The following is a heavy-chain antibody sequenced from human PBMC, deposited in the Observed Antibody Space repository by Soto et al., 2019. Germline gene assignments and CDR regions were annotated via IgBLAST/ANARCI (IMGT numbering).Heavy chain of an antibody. CDR2: ITAYNGNT. D-gene: IGHD4-17*01. CDR3: ARDYGDYGFFDY. J-gene: IGHJ4*02. Sequence: HVQLVQSGAEVKKPGASVKVSCKASGYTFTSYGLSWVRQAPGQGLEWMGWITAYNGNTNYAQKLQGRVTMTTDTSTSTDYMELRSLRSDDTAVYYCARDYGDYGFFDYWGQGTLVTVSS. CDR1: GYTFTSYG. V-gene: IGHV1-18*01.